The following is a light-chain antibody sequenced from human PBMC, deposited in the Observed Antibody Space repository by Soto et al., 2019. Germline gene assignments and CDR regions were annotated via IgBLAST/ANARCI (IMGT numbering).Light chain of an antibody. J-gene: IGKJ3*01. Sequence: MVETPYTANLSVSHGARATLSCRASESVSYHLAWFQLNPGQAPRHRVYGISTRATGIPARFCGSGSGTKGTLTNSSLQSEDWAGYYWKQYNDWPTITIGPRAKEDIK. V-gene: IGKV3-15*01. CDR1: ESVSYH. CDR3: KQYNDWPTIT. CDR2: GIS.